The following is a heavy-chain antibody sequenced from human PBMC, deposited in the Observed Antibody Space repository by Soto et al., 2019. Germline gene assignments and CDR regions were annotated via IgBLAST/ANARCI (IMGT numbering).Heavy chain of an antibody. CDR2: ISAYNGNT. V-gene: IGHV1-18*01. CDR3: ARDMYYYDSSGRHFDY. CDR1: GYTFTSYG. D-gene: IGHD3-22*01. J-gene: IGHJ4*02. Sequence: ASLKVSCKASGYTFTSYGISWVRQAPGQGLEWMGWISAYNGNTNYAQKLQGRVTMTTDTSTSTAYMELRSLRSDDTAVYYCARDMYYYDSSGRHFDYWGQGTLVTVSS.